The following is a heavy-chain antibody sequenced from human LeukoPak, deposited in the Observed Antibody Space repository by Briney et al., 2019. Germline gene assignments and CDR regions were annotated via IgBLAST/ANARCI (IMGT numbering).Heavy chain of an antibody. CDR2: IIPILGIA. V-gene: IGHV1-69*04. Sequence: ASVKVSCKASGGTFSSYAISWVRQAPGQGLEWMGRIIPILGIANYAQKFQGRVTITADKSTSTAYMELSSLRSEDTAVYYCAREVLSSGWYRGAFDIWGQGTMVTVSS. CDR1: GGTFSSYA. D-gene: IGHD6-19*01. J-gene: IGHJ3*02. CDR3: AREVLSSGWYRGAFDI.